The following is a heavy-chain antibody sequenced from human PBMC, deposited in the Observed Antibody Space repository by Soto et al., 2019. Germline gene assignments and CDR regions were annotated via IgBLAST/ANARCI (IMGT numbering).Heavy chain of an antibody. CDR3: ARSRGSDGYYYVDY. J-gene: IGHJ4*02. V-gene: IGHV3-30-3*01. D-gene: IGHD3-10*02. Sequence: QVQLVESGGGVVQPGRSLRLSCAASGFTFRGYAMHWVRQAPGKGLEWVAVISHDGNNKNYADSVKGRFTISRDNSKNTLYVQMKSLRAEDTAVYYCARSRGSDGYYYVDYWGQGTLVSVSS. CDR2: ISHDGNNK. CDR1: GFTFRGYA.